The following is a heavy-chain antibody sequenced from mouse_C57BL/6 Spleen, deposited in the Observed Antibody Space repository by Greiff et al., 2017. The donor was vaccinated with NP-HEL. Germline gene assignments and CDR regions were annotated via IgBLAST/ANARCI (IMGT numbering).Heavy chain of an antibody. CDR1: GFTFSDYG. J-gene: IGHJ1*03. CDR2: ISSGSSTI. D-gene: IGHD1-1*01. CDR3: AAITTVVATDFDV. Sequence: EVKLQESGGGLVKPGGSLKLSCAASGFTFSDYGMHWVRQAPEKGLEWVAYISSGSSTIYYADTVKGRFTISRDNAKNTLFLQMTSLRSEDTAMYYCAAITTVVATDFDVWGTGTTVTVSS. V-gene: IGHV5-17*01.